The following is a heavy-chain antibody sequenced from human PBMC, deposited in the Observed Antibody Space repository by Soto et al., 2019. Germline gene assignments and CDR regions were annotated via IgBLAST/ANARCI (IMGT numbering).Heavy chain of an antibody. J-gene: IGHJ6*02. CDR1: GYTFTSYG. CDR2: ISAYNGNT. V-gene: IGHV1-18*01. D-gene: IGHD2-2*02. Sequence: ASVKVSCTASGYTFTSYGISWVRKGPGQGLEWMAWISAYNGNTNYAQKPQGRVTMTTDTSTSTAYMELRSLRSDDTAVYYCARVASYCSSTSCYNYYYYYGMDVWGQGTTVTVSS. CDR3: ARVASYCSSTSCYNYYYYYGMDV.